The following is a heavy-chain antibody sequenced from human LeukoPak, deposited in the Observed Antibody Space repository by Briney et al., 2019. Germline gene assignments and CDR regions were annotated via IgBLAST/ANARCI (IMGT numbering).Heavy chain of an antibody. CDR1: GFTFSSYS. D-gene: IGHD6-6*01. CDR3: ARDYSSSSLRVMDYYYMDV. V-gene: IGHV3-21*01. Sequence: GGSLRLSCAASGFTFSSYSMNWVRQAPGKGLEWVSSISSSSSYIYYADSVKGRFTISRDNAENSLYLQMNSLRAEDTAVYYCARDYSSSSLRVMDYYYMDVWGKGTTVTVSS. J-gene: IGHJ6*03. CDR2: ISSSSSYI.